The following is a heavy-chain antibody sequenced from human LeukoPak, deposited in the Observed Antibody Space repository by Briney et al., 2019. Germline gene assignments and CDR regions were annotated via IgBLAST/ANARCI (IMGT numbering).Heavy chain of an antibody. CDR1: GFTFSSYE. D-gene: IGHD4-17*01. V-gene: IGHV3-48*03. CDR2: ISSSGSTI. CDR3: AKFLRVTTVTTYDFDY. Sequence: PGGSLRLSCAASGFTFSSYEMNWVRQAPGKGLEWVSYISSSGSTIYYADSVKGRFTISRDNSKNTLYLQMNSLRAEDTAVYYCAKFLRVTTVTTYDFDYWGQGTLVTVSS. J-gene: IGHJ4*02.